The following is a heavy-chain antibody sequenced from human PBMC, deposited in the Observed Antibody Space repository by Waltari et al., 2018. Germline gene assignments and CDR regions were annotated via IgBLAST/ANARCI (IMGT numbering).Heavy chain of an antibody. V-gene: IGHV5-10-1*03. Sequence: EVQLVQSGAEVKKPGESLRISCKGSGYSFTSYCISWVRQMPGKGLEWMGRIDPSDSYTNYSPSFQGHVTISADKSISTAYLQWSSLKASDTAMYYCARRSGLRGYYYYGMDVWGQGTTVTVSS. CDR1: GYSFTSYC. CDR2: IDPSDSYT. CDR3: ARRSGLRGYYYYGMDV. D-gene: IGHD3-10*01. J-gene: IGHJ6*02.